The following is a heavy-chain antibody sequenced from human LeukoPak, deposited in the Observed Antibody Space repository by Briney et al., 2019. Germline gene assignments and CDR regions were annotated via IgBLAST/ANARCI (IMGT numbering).Heavy chain of an antibody. CDR2: ISAYNGNT. Sequence: HWASVKVSCKASGYTFTSYGISWVRQAPGQGLEWMGWISAYNGNTNYAQKLQGRVTMTTDTSTSTAYMELRSLRSDDTAVYYCARVGLLYSGSSRAPDYWGQGTLVTVSS. CDR1: GYTFTSYG. D-gene: IGHD6-6*01. V-gene: IGHV1-18*01. J-gene: IGHJ4*02. CDR3: ARVGLLYSGSSRAPDY.